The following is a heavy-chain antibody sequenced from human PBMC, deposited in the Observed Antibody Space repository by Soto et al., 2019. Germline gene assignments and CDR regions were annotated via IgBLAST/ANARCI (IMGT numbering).Heavy chain of an antibody. D-gene: IGHD3-3*01. CDR1: GGSISSYY. V-gene: IGHV4-59*01. CDR3: ARASYYDFWSGYYREKNWFDP. CDR2: IYYSGST. J-gene: IGHJ5*02. Sequence: SETLSLTCTVSGGSISSYYWSWIRQPPGKGLEWIGYIYYSGSTNYNPSLKSRVTISVDTSKNQFSLKLSSVTAADTAVYYCARASYYDFWSGYYREKNWFDPWGQGTLVTVSS.